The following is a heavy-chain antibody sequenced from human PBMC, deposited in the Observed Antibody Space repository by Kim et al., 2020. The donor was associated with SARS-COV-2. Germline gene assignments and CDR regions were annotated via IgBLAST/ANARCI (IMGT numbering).Heavy chain of an antibody. V-gene: IGHV4-39*01. CDR1: GGSISSSSYY. D-gene: IGHD4-17*01. CDR3: ARRQPYYGDYTIYY. J-gene: IGHJ4*02. CDR2: IYYSGST. Sequence: SETLSLTCTVSGGSISSSSYYWGWIRQPPGKGLEWIGSIYYSGSTYYNPSLKSRVTISVDTSKNQFSLKLSSVTAADTAVYYCARRQPYYGDYTIYYWGQGTLVTVSS.